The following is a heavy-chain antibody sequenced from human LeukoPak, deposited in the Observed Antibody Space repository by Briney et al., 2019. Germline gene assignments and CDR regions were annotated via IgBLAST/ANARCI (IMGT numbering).Heavy chain of an antibody. CDR2: IYSGGST. CDR3: TCRELLNGW. CDR1: EFSVGSNY. V-gene: IGHV3-66*01. D-gene: IGHD1-26*01. J-gene: IGHJ4*02. Sequence: PGGSLRLSCAASEFSVGSNYMTWVRQAPGKVLEWVSLIYSGGSTYYADSVKGRFTISRDDSKNTAYLQMNSLKTEDTAVYYCTCRELLNGWRGQGTLVTVSS.